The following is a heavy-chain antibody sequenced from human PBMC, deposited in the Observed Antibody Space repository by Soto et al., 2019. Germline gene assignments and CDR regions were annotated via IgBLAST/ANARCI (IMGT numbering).Heavy chain of an antibody. CDR3: AGGIYAGAALYN. Sequence: RFSFSDYGMHWVRQAPGKGLEWVALMSYDGRIKDYGDSFKGRFTISRDNSKNTLNLQMDSLRPEDTALYYCAGGIYAGAALYNWGQGTMFTGS. CDR1: RFSFSDYG. V-gene: IGHV3-30*03. J-gene: IGHJ3*01. D-gene: IGHD1-1*01. CDR2: MSYDGRIK.